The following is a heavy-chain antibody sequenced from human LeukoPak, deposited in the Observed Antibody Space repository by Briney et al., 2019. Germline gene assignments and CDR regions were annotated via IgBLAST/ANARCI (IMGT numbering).Heavy chain of an antibody. CDR3: ARRFWSDH. J-gene: IGHJ4*02. Sequence: TGRSLRLSCAASGFTFSTYAMHWVRQAPGKGLEWVAVISYDGSNKYYADSVKGRFTISRDNSKNTLYLQMNSLRTEDTAVYYCARRFWSDHWGQGTLVTVSS. D-gene: IGHD3-3*01. CDR2: ISYDGSNK. CDR1: GFTFSTYA. V-gene: IGHV3-30-3*01.